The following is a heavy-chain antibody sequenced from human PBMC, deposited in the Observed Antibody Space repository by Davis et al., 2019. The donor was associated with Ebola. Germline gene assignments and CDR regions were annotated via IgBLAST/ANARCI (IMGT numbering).Heavy chain of an antibody. V-gene: IGHV3-30*04. D-gene: IGHD1-1*01. CDR3: ARALHDEVLDY. Sequence: GGSLKISCVASGFTFSNHAMHWVRQAPGKGLEWVAVTSHNERERFYGESVQGRFTISRDNSENVLYLQMDSLRPDDTAIYFCARALHDEVLDYWGQGTPVTVSS. CDR2: TSHNERER. CDR1: GFTFSNHA. J-gene: IGHJ4*02.